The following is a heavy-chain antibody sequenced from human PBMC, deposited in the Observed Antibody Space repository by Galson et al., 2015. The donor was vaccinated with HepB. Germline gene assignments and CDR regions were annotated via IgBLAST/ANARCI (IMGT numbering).Heavy chain of an antibody. D-gene: IGHD3-16*02. J-gene: IGHJ4*02. Sequence: SLRLSCAASGFTFSSYAMHWVRQAPGKGLEWVAVISYDGSNKYYADSVKGRFTISRDNSKNTLYLQMNSLRAEDTAVYYCAREGGEHYDYVWGSYRYEGPSLYYFDYWGQGTLVTVSS. CDR3: AREGGEHYDYVWGSYRYEGPSLYYFDY. CDR1: GFTFSSYA. CDR2: ISYDGSNK. V-gene: IGHV3-30*04.